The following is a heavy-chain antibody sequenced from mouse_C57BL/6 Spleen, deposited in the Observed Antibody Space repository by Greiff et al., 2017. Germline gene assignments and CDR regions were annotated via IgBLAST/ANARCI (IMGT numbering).Heavy chain of an antibody. CDR3: TITTVYYFDY. Sequence: EVKLVESGGGLVQPGGSMKLSCVASGFTFSNYWMNWVRQSPEKGLEWVAQIRLKSDNYATHYAESVKGRFTISRDDSKSSIYLQMNNLSAGDTGIYYWTITTVYYFDYWGQGTTLTVSS. V-gene: IGHV6-3*01. CDR1: GFTFSNYW. CDR2: IRLKSDNYAT. J-gene: IGHJ2*01. D-gene: IGHD1-1*01.